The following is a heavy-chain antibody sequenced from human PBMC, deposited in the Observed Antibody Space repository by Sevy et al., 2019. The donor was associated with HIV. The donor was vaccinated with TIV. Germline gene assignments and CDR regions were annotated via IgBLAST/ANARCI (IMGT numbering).Heavy chain of an antibody. D-gene: IGHD4-17*01. V-gene: IGHV3-30*02. CDR2: IRYDGSNK. Sequence: GGSLRLSCAASGFTFSSYGMHWVRQAPGKGLEWVAFIRYDGSNKDYADSVKGRFTISRDNSKNTLYLQMNSLRAEDTAVYYCAKDQPAYGGNPYYYGMDVWGQGTTVTVSS. J-gene: IGHJ6*02. CDR3: AKDQPAYGGNPYYYGMDV. CDR1: GFTFSSYG.